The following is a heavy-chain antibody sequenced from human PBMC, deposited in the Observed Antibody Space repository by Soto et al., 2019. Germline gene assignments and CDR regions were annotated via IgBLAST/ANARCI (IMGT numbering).Heavy chain of an antibody. CDR1: GGSISSDNYY. Sequence: QVQLQESGPGLVKPAQTLSLTCTVSGGSISSDNYYWSWIRQPPGKGLEWIGYIYFNGATYQNPSLKSRLIISIDPSRNQFSLKLSSVTAADTAVYYCASTRYSDNSASAYWGRGTLVTVSS. V-gene: IGHV4-30-4*01. D-gene: IGHD3-22*01. CDR3: ASTRYSDNSASAY. J-gene: IGHJ4*02. CDR2: IYFNGAT.